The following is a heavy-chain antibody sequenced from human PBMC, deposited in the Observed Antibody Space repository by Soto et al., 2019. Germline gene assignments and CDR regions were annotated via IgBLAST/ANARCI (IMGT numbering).Heavy chain of an antibody. Sequence: VGSLRLSCEASGFTFSNFWMSWVRQAPGKGLEWVANIKLDGSEKYYVDSVKGRFTISRDNVKNSLYLQMNSLRAEDTAVYYCARENRGQWLVPGFDYWGQGTLVTVSS. CDR3: ARENRGQWLVPGFDY. CDR2: IKLDGSEK. D-gene: IGHD6-19*01. CDR1: GFTFSNFW. V-gene: IGHV3-7*03. J-gene: IGHJ4*02.